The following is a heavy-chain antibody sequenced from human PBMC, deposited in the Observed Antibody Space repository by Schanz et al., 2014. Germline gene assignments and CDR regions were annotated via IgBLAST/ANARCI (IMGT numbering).Heavy chain of an antibody. J-gene: IGHJ3*01. V-gene: IGHV1-46*01. CDR3: ATMWAYCTITTCHTLEPFDV. CDR1: GYTFTSDS. Sequence: QVQLVQSGAEVKKPGASVKVSCKASGYTFTSDSMHWVRQAPGQGLEWMGMINPSGGSTTYAQKFQGRGTMTRDTSTSTVYNEVSSLRSDDTALYYCATMWAYCTITTCHTLEPFDVWGQGTMVTVSS. D-gene: IGHD2-2*01. CDR2: INPSGGST.